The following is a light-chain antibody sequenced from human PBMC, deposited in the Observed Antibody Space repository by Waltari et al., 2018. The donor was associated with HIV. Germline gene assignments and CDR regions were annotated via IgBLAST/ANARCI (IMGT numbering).Light chain of an antibody. CDR3: AAWDDSLSGRV. J-gene: IGLJ3*02. V-gene: IGLV1-47*01. CDR2: GSN. CDR1: SSNIGRSY. Sequence: QSVLTQPPSASGTPGQRVTISCSGSSSNIGRSYIYWYQQLPGTAPKLLIYGSNQRPAGVADRFSGSKSGTSASLAISGLRSEDEADYYCAAWDDSLSGRVFGGGTKLTVL.